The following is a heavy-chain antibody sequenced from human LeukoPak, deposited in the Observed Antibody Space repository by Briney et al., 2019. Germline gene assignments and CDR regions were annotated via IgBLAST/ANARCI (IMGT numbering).Heavy chain of an antibody. CDR2: IYYSGST. J-gene: IGHJ6*03. V-gene: IGHV4-59*12. CDR1: GGSISSYY. Sequence: PSETLSLTCTVSGGSISSYYWSWIRQPPGKGLEWIGYIYYSGSTNYNPSLKSRVTMSVDTSKNQFSLKLSSVTAADTAVYYCARGPFDYYYYYMDVWGKGTTVTISS. D-gene: IGHD3-3*01. CDR3: ARGPFDYYYYYMDV.